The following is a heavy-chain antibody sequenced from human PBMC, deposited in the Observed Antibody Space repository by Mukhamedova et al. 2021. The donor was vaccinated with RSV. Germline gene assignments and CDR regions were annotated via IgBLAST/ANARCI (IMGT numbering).Heavy chain of an antibody. J-gene: IGHJ5*02. V-gene: IGHV3-23*01. CDR3: VKYFGSGKRWFDP. Sequence: GRFTISRDNSKNTLYLQMNSLKAEDTGIYSCVKYFGSGKRWFDPWGQGTLVTVSS. D-gene: IGHD3-10*01.